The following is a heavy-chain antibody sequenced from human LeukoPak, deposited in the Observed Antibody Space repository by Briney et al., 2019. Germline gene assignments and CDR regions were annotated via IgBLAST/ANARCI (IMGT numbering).Heavy chain of an antibody. D-gene: IGHD5-24*01. CDR2: FYSDGSRT. CDR3: ARMGDGYKIDY. J-gene: IGHJ4*02. Sequence: GGSLRLSCAASGFTFSSYEMNWVRQAPGKGLVWVSRFYSDGSRTNYADSVKGRFTISRDNAKNSLYLQMNSLRAEDTAVYYCARMGDGYKIDYWGQGTLVTVSS. V-gene: IGHV3-74*01. CDR1: GFTFSSYE.